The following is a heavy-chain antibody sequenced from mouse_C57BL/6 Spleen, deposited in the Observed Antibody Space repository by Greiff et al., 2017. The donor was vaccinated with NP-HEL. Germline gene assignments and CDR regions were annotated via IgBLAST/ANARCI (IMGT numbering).Heavy chain of an antibody. D-gene: IGHD2-5*01. CDR1: GFTFSDYG. CDR2: ISSGSSTI. CDR3: ARYYYSNLYWYFDV. J-gene: IGHJ1*03. Sequence: EVQLVESGGGLVKPGGSLKLSCAASGFTFSDYGMHWVRQAPEKGLEWVAYISSGSSTIYYADTVKGRFTISRDNAKNTLFLQMTSLRSEDTAMYYCARYYYSNLYWYFDVWGTGTTVTVSS. V-gene: IGHV5-17*01.